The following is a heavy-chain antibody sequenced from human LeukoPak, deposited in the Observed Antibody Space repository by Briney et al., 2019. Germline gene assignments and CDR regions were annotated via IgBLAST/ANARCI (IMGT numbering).Heavy chain of an antibody. J-gene: IGHJ4*02. V-gene: IGHV4-39*01. D-gene: IGHD6-13*01. Sequence: PSETLSLTCTVSGGSISSSSYYWGWIRQPPGKGLEWIGSIYYSGSTYYNPSLKSRVTISVDTSKNQFSLKLSSVTAADTAVYYCARFSWGIYGHYIFDYWGQGTLVTVSS. CDR2: IYYSGST. CDR1: GGSISSSSYY. CDR3: ARFSWGIYGHYIFDY.